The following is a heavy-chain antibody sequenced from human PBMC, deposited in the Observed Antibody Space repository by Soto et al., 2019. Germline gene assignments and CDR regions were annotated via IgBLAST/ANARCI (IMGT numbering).Heavy chain of an antibody. V-gene: IGHV3-21*01. Sequence: GGSLRLSCAASGFTFSSYSMNWVRQAPGKGLEWVSSISSSSYIYYADSVKGRFTISRDNAKNSLYLQMNSLRAEDTAVYYCARDRCSSTSCYRDTGFSWGQVTLVTVSS. J-gene: IGHJ5*02. D-gene: IGHD2-2*01. CDR3: ARDRCSSTSCYRDTGFS. CDR2: ISSSSYI. CDR1: GFTFSSYS.